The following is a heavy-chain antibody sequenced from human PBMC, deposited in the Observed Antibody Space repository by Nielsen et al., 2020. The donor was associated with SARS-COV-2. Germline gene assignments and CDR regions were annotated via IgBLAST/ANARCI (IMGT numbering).Heavy chain of an antibody. CDR1: GGSISTGSHY. J-gene: IGHJ4*02. D-gene: IGHD5-24*01. V-gene: IGHV4-61*01. CDR3: VRIDMATISVDY. Sequence: SDTLSLTCIVSGGSISTGSHYWSWIRQPPGKGLEWIGYIFYRGNTNYKPSLKSRVTISVDTSKNQFSLKVNSVTAADTAVYYCVRIDMATISVDYWGRGTLVTVSS. CDR2: IFYRGNT.